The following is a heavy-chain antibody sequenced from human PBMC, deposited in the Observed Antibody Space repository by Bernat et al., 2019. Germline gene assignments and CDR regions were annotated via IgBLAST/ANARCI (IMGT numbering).Heavy chain of an antibody. D-gene: IGHD3-16*01. V-gene: IGHV3-7*03. CDR3: AREGGAGYSFDY. CDR2: INQDGSEK. J-gene: IGHJ4*02. CDR1: GFAFNTNW. Sequence: EVQLVESGGGLVQPGGSLRLSCAASGFAFNTNWMTLVRQAPGKGLEWVANINQDGSEKNYVNSVKGRFTIFRDNTKGSLFLQMNGLRAEDTAYYYCAREGGAGYSFDYWGQGALVTVSS.